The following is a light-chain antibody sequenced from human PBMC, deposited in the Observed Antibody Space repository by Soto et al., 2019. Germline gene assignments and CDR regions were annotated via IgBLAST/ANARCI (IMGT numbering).Light chain of an antibody. Sequence: QSVLTQPPSVSGAPGQRVTISCTGSSSNIGAGYDVHWYQQLPGTAPKLLIYGNSNRPSGVPDRFSGSKSGTSASLAITGLQAEDEADYYCQTYDSSRRVVGTGTKVPVL. J-gene: IGLJ1*01. CDR1: SSNIGAGYD. V-gene: IGLV1-40*01. CDR2: GNS. CDR3: QTYDSSRRV.